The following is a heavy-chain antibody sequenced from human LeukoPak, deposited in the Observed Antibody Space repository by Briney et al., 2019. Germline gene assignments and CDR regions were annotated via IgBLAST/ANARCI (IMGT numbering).Heavy chain of an antibody. CDR1: GFTFSSYA. D-gene: IGHD2-21*01. CDR2: ISGSGGST. V-gene: IGHV3-23*01. Sequence: PGGSLRLSCAASGFTFSSYAMSWVRQAPGKGLEWVSAISGSGGSTYCADSVKGRFTISRDNSKNTLYLQMNSLRAEDTAVYYCAKAEEQSVLCGTWGQGTLVTVSS. CDR3: AKAEEQSVLCGT. J-gene: IGHJ5*02.